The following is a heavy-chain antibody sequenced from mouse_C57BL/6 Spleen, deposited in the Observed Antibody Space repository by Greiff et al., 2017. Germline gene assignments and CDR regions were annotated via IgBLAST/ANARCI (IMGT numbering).Heavy chain of an antibody. Sequence: EVKLMESGGGLVKPGGSLKLSCAASGFTFSSYAMSWVRQTPEKRLEWVATISDGGSYTYYPDNVKGRFTISRDNAKNNLYLQMSHLKSEDTAMYYCARDGNDYGENYWGQGTTRTVAS. CDR2: ISDGGSYT. J-gene: IGHJ2*01. V-gene: IGHV5-4*01. CDR1: GFTFSSYA. D-gene: IGHD2-4*01. CDR3: ARDGNDYGENY.